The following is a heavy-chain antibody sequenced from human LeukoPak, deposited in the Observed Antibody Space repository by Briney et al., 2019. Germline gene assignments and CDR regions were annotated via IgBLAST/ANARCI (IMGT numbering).Heavy chain of an antibody. V-gene: IGHV3-7*01. CDR2: IKQDGSEK. CDR3: ARTHHSYGAYFYYYYMDV. J-gene: IGHJ6*03. CDR1: GFTFSSYW. Sequence: GGSLRLSCAASGFTFSSYWMSWVRQAPGKGLEWVANIKQDGSEKYYVDSVKGRFTISRDNAKNSLYLQMNSLRAEDTAVYYCARTHHSYGAYFYYYYMDVWGKGTTVTVSS. D-gene: IGHD5-18*01.